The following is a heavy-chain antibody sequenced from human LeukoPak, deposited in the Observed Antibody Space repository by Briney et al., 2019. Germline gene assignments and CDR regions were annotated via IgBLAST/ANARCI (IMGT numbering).Heavy chain of an antibody. CDR3: ARVITIFGVVPYYYYYMDV. J-gene: IGHJ6*03. D-gene: IGHD3-3*01. CDR1: GYTFTSYD. CDR2: ISAYNGNT. Sequence: ASVKVSCKASGYTFTSYDINWVRQATGQGLEWMGWISAYNGNTNYAQKLQGRVTMTTDTSTSTAYMELRSLRSDDTAVYYCARVITIFGVVPYYYYYMDVWGKGTTVTVSS. V-gene: IGHV1-18*01.